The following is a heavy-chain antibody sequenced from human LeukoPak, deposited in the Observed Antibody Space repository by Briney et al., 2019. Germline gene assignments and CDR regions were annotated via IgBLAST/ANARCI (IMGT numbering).Heavy chain of an antibody. CDR1: GGSISSDY. V-gene: IGHV4-59*13. Sequence: PSGTLSLTCTVSGGSISSDYWTWIRQPPGMGLEWIGYIYYSGTTNYNPSLKSRVTMSVDTSRNQFSLELPSVTAADSAVYYCARYLRQPGTFYLDHWGQGTLVTVYS. CDR2: IYYSGTT. D-gene: IGHD3-16*01. CDR3: ARYLRQPGTFYLDH. J-gene: IGHJ4*02.